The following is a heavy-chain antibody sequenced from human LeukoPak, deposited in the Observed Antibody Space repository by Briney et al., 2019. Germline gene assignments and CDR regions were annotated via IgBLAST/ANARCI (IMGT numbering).Heavy chain of an antibody. CDR2: ISAYNGNT. D-gene: IGHD3-10*01. CDR1: GYTFTSYG. CDR3: ARDRTYRFGYGSGSYRPFDY. J-gene: IGHJ4*02. V-gene: IGHV1-18*01. Sequence: ASVKVACKGSGYTFTSYGISWVRQAPGQGLEWMGWISAYNGNTNYAQKLQGRVTITTDTATSTAYMELRSLRSDDAAVYCCARDRTYRFGYGSGSYRPFDYWGQGTLVTVSS.